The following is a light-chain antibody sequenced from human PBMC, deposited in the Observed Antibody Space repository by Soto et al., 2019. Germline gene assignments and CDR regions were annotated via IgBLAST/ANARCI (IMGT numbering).Light chain of an antibody. Sequence: EIVLTQSPATLSLSPGERATLSCRASQSVSSYLAWYHQKPGQAPRLLIYDASNRATGIPARFSGSGSGTDFTLTLTSLEPEDFAVYYCQQRSNWPPTFGPGTKVDIK. J-gene: IGKJ3*01. CDR1: QSVSSY. V-gene: IGKV3-11*01. CDR3: QQRSNWPPT. CDR2: DAS.